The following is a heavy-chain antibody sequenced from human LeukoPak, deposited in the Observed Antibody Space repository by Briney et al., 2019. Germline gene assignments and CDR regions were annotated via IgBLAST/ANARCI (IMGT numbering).Heavy chain of an antibody. V-gene: IGHV4-61*02. CDR2: IYTSGST. D-gene: IGHD3-22*01. CDR3: ARSYDSSGYYLGRWFWY. CDR1: GGSISSGSYY. J-gene: IGHJ4*02. Sequence: SQTLSLTCTVSGGSISSGSYYWSWIRQPAGKGLEWIGRIYTSGSTNYNPSLKSRVTMSVDTSKNQFSLKLSSVTAADTAVYYCARSYDSSGYYLGRWFWYWGQGTLVTVSS.